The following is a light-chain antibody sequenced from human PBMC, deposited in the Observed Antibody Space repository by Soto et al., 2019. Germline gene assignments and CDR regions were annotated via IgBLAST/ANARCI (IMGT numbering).Light chain of an antibody. V-gene: IGKV1-5*03. CDR1: QSINSW. CDR3: QQYNNYSPT. J-gene: IGKJ1*01. CDR2: KAS. Sequence: DIQMTQSPSTLSASVGDRVTITCRASQSINSWLAWYQQKPGKAPNLVIYKASSLESGVPSRFSGSGSVTEFTLTISSLQPDDFATYYCQQYNNYSPTFGQGTKVEIK.